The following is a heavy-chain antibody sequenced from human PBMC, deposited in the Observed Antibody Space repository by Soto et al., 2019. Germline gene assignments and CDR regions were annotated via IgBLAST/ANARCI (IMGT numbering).Heavy chain of an antibody. CDR1: GGTFSSYA. J-gene: IGHJ6*02. Sequence: QVQLVRSGAEVKKPGSSVKVSCKASGGTFSSYAISWVRQAPGQGLEWMGGIIPIFGTANYAQKFQGRVTITADESTSTAYMELSSLRSEDTAVYYCATRTTVAYYYYYGMDVWGQGTTVTVSS. V-gene: IGHV1-69*01. D-gene: IGHD4-17*01. CDR3: ATRTTVAYYYYYGMDV. CDR2: IIPIFGTA.